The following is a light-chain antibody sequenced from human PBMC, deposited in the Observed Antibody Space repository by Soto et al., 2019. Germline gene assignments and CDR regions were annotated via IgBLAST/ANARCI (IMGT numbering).Light chain of an antibody. CDR2: GAS. J-gene: IGKJ1*01. Sequence: EIVMTQSPATLSVSPGERATPSCRASQSVSSNLAWYQQKPGQAPRLLIYGASTRATGIPARFSGSGSGTEFTLTISSLQSEDFAVYYCQQYNNWIRTFGQGTKVDIK. V-gene: IGKV3-15*01. CDR1: QSVSSN. CDR3: QQYNNWIRT.